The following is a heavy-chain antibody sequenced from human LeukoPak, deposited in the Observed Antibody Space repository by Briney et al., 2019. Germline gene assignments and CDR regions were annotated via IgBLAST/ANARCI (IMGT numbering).Heavy chain of an antibody. J-gene: IGHJ6*03. CDR3: ARRPLVCGGDCYYMDV. CDR2: INWNGGST. D-gene: IGHD2-21*01. Sequence: GGSLRLSCAASGFTFDDYGMSWVRQAPGKGLEWVSGINWNGGSTGYADSVKGRFTISRDNAKNSLYLQMNSLRAEDTALYYCARRPLVCGGDCYYMDVWGKGTTVTISS. CDR1: GFTFDDYG. V-gene: IGHV3-20*04.